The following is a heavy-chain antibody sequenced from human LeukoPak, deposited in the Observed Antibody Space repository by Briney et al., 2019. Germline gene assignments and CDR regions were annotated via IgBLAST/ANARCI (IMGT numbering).Heavy chain of an antibody. D-gene: IGHD1/OR15-1a*01. CDR3: AKEGTASKPSDLDY. CDR2: IRYDGTIK. CDR1: GYTFTDYG. V-gene: IGHV3-30*02. J-gene: IGHJ4*02. Sequence: GGSLRLSCAASGYTFTDYGMHWVRQAPGKGLEWLTFIRYDGTIKYYADSVKGRFTTSRDNSKNTLYLQMNSLRPEDTAVYYCAKEGTASKPSDLDYWGQGTLVTVSS.